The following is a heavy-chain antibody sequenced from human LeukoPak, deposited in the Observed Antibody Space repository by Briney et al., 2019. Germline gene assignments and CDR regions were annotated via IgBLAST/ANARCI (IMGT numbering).Heavy chain of an antibody. J-gene: IGHJ6*03. CDR1: GFTFSSYG. D-gene: IGHD1-26*01. Sequence: PGGSLRLSCAASGFTFSSYGMSWVRQAPGKGLEWVSSISGSGGSGGNTHYADSVKGRFTISRDNSKNTLYLQMNSLRAEDTAVYYCAKDSKIVGATFRSYHYMDVWGKGTAVTVSS. V-gene: IGHV3-23*01. CDR3: AKDSKIVGATFRSYHYMDV. CDR2: ISGSGGSGGNT.